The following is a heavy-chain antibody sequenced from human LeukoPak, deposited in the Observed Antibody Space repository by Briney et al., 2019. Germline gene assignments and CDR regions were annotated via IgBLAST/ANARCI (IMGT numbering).Heavy chain of an antibody. Sequence: SETLSLTCTVSGASISSSYWSWIRQPPGKGLEWIGYIYYSGSTSYNPSLKSRVTISLDTSKNQFSLTLSSVTAADTAVYHCARSYDSSGYYYYGMDVWGQGTTVTVSS. CDR2: IYYSGST. CDR3: ARSYDSSGYYYYGMDV. V-gene: IGHV4-59*01. J-gene: IGHJ6*02. CDR1: GASISSSY. D-gene: IGHD3-22*01.